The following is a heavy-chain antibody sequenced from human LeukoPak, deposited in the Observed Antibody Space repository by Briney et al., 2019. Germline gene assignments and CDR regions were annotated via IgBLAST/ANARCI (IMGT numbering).Heavy chain of an antibody. J-gene: IGHJ4*02. V-gene: IGHV3-48*02. Sequence: GGSLRLSCAASGFTFTSYSRNWVRQAPGKGLEWVSYIRSSSSIISYADSVKGRFTISSDNAKNSLYLQMNSLRDEDTAVYYCARDDNWVFDSWGQGTLVTVSS. D-gene: IGHD3-16*01. CDR1: GFTFTSYS. CDR2: IRSSSSII. CDR3: ARDDNWVFDS.